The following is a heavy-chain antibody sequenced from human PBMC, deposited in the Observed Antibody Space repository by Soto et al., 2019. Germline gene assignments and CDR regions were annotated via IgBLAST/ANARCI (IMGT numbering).Heavy chain of an antibody. CDR2: ISYSGST. J-gene: IGHJ4*02. D-gene: IGHD4-17*01. CDR1: GGSINSGGYY. V-gene: IGHV4-31*03. CDR3: ARDGGDYGDVAY. Sequence: PSETLSLTCTVSGGSINSGGYYWNWIRQHPGRGQEWIGYISYSGSTYYNPSLKSRVTISVGTSNNQFSLKLNSVTAAVTAVYYCARDGGDYGDVAYWGQGTLVTVSS.